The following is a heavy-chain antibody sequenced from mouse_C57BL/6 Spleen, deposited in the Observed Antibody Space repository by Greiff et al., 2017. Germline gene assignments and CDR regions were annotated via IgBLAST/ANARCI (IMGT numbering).Heavy chain of an antibody. J-gene: IGHJ2*01. V-gene: IGHV1-85*01. D-gene: IGHD1-1*01. CDR1: GYTFTSYD. CDR3: ARNYYGSSLGYFDY. Sequence: VQLQESGPELVKPGASVKLSCKASGYTFTSYDINWVKQRPGQGLEWIGWIYPRDGSTKYNEKFKGKATLTVDTSSSTAYMELHSLTSEDSAVYFCARNYYGSSLGYFDYWGQGTTLTVSS. CDR2: IYPRDGST.